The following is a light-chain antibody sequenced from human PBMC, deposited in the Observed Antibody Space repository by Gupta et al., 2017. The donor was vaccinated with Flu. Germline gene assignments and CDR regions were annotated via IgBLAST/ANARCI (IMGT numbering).Light chain of an antibody. CDR2: AAS. Sequence: FSGFQGKPGKAPKLVIYAASSLHSGVPSRFSGSGSGTDFTLTISRLQREDFATYYCQQSQSTPLTFGHGTKVDIK. J-gene: IGKJ3*01. CDR3: QQSQSTPLT. V-gene: IGKV1-39*01.